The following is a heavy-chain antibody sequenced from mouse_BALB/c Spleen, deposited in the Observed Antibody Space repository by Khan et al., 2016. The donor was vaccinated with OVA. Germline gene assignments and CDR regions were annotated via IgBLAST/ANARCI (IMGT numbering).Heavy chain of an antibody. Sequence: QVQLKQSGAEPARPGASVKMSCKASGYTFTSNTMHWVKQRPGQGLEWIGYINPSRGYTNYNQKFNDKATLTADKSSSTAYMQLSSLTSEDSAVYYCARRTTAYAMDYWGQGTSVTVSS. CDR2: INPSRGYT. CDR1: GYTFTSNT. D-gene: IGHD1-2*01. J-gene: IGHJ4*01. CDR3: ARRTTAYAMDY. V-gene: IGHV1-4*01.